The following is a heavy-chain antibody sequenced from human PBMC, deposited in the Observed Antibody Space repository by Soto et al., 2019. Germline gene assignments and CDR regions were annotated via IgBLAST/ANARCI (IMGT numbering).Heavy chain of an antibody. D-gene: IGHD6-13*01. V-gene: IGHV1-2*04. CDR2: INPNSGGT. CDR3: ASGIAAAQYDAFDI. CDR1: GSTFPCYY. J-gene: IGHJ3*02. Sequence: ASVQGSCNASGSTFPCYYMHWVRQAPGQGLEWMGWINPNSGGTNYAQKFQGWVTMTRDTSISTAYMELSRLRSDDTAVYYCASGIAAAQYDAFDIWGQGTMVTVSS.